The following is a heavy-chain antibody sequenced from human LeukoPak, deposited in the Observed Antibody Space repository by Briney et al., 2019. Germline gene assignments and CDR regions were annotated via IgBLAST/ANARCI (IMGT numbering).Heavy chain of an antibody. Sequence: ASVKVSCKASGGTFSSYAISWVRQAPGQGLEWMGGIIPIFGTANYAQKFQGRVTITTDESTSTAYMELSSLRSEDTAVYYCASPVLNYYGSGRAGAFDIWGQGTMVTVSS. V-gene: IGHV1-69*05. CDR1: GGTFSSYA. J-gene: IGHJ3*02. D-gene: IGHD3-10*01. CDR3: ASPVLNYYGSGRAGAFDI. CDR2: IIPIFGTA.